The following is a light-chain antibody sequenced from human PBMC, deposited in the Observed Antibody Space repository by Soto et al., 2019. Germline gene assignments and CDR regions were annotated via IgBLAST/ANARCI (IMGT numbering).Light chain of an antibody. Sequence: QSVLTQPPSASGTPGQRVTISCSGSSSNIGSNYVYWYQQLPGTPPKLLIYRNNQRPSGVPDRFSGSKSGTSASLAISGLRSEDEADYYCAAWDDSLSGYYVFGTGT. J-gene: IGLJ1*01. CDR3: AAWDDSLSGYYV. V-gene: IGLV1-47*01. CDR1: SSNIGSNY. CDR2: RNN.